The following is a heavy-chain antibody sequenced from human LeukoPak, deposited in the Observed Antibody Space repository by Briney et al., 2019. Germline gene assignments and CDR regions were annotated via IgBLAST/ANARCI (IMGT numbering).Heavy chain of an antibody. D-gene: IGHD6-13*01. Sequence: ASVKVSCKASGGTFSSYAISWVRQAPGQGPEWMGGIIPIFGTANYAQKFQGRVTITADKSTSTAYMELSSLRSEDTAVYYCARVGPYSSSWYYFDYWGQGTLVTVSS. V-gene: IGHV1-69*06. J-gene: IGHJ4*02. CDR2: IIPIFGTA. CDR1: GGTFSSYA. CDR3: ARVGPYSSSWYYFDY.